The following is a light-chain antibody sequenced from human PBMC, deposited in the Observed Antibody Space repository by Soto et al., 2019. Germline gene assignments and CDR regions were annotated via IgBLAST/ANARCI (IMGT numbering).Light chain of an antibody. CDR2: GAS. CDR1: QSISTF. V-gene: IGKV1-39*01. Sequence: DIQMTQSPSSLSAFVGDRVTITCRASQSISTFLNWYQQKPGKAPKVLIYGASSLQSGVPARFSGSGSGTEFTLTISSLQPEDFASYYCQQSYSAPWTFGQGTKVDIK. CDR3: QQSYSAPWT. J-gene: IGKJ1*01.